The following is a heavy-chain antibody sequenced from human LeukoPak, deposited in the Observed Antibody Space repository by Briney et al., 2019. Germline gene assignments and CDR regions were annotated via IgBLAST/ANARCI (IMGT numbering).Heavy chain of an antibody. Sequence: SETLSLTCTVSGYSISSGYYWGWIRQPPGKGLEWIGSIYHSGSTYYNPSLKSRVTISVDTSKNQFSLKLSSVTAADTAVYYCFLYCSSISCSLDYWGQGTLVTVSS. CDR2: IYHSGST. D-gene: IGHD2-2*01. CDR3: FLYCSSISCSLDY. CDR1: GYSISSGYY. J-gene: IGHJ4*02. V-gene: IGHV4-38-2*02.